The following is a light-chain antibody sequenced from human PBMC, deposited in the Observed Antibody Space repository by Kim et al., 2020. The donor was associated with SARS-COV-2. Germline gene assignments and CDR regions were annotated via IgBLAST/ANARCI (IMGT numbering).Light chain of an antibody. CDR2: GAS. Sequence: VSPGERATLPCRASQSVSSNLAWYQQKPGQAPRLLIYGASTRATGIPARFSGSGSGTEFTLTISSLQSEDFAVYYCQQYNNWPPWTFGQGTKLEI. J-gene: IGKJ2*02. CDR3: QQYNNWPPWT. CDR1: QSVSSN. V-gene: IGKV3-15*01.